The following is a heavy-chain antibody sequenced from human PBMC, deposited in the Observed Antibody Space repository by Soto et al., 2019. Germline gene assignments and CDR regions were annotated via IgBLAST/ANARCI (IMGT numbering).Heavy chain of an antibody. D-gene: IGHD6-13*01. CDR1: GGSISSGDYY. V-gene: IGHV4-30-4*01. CDR3: ARDLGSSSWYYYYGMDV. J-gene: IGHJ6*02. Sequence: PSETLSLTCTVSGGSISSGDYYWSWIRQPPGKGLEWIGYIYYSGSTYCNPSLKSRVTISVDTSKNQFSLKLSSVTAADTAVYYCARDLGSSSWYYYYGMDVWGQGTTVTVSS. CDR2: IYYSGST.